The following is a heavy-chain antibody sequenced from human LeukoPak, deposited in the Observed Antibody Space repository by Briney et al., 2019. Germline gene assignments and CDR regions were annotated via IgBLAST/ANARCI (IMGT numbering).Heavy chain of an antibody. CDR2: INHSGST. Sequence: PSETLSLTXAVYGGSFSGYYWSWIRQPPGKGLEWIGEINHSGSTNYNPSLKSRVTISVDTSKNQFSLKLSSVTAADTAVYYCARERAVAGLDYWGQGTLVTVSS. CDR3: ARERAVAGLDY. J-gene: IGHJ4*02. V-gene: IGHV4-34*01. D-gene: IGHD6-19*01. CDR1: GGSFSGYY.